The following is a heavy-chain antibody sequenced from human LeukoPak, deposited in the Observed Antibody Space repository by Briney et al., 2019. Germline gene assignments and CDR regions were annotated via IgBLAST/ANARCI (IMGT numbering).Heavy chain of an antibody. CDR3: ARGGIATFYFDY. Sequence: GGSLRLSCAASGFTFDDYGMHWVRQAPGKGLEWVAVISYDGPNKYYADSVKGRFTVSRDNSKNTLYLQMNSLRAEDTAVYYCARGGIATFYFDYWGQGTLVTVSS. V-gene: IGHV3-30*03. CDR2: ISYDGPNK. D-gene: IGHD6-13*01. CDR1: GFTFDDYG. J-gene: IGHJ4*02.